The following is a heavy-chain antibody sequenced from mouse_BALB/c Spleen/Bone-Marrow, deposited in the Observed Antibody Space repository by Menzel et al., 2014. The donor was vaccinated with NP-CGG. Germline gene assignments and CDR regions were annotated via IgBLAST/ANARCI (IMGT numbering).Heavy chain of an antibody. CDR1: GFTFSSYG. CDR3: ARDGLDY. D-gene: IGHD3-1*01. J-gene: IGHJ2*01. CDR2: ISSGGSYT. V-gene: IGHV5-6*01. Sequence: EVKVVESGGDLVKPGGSLKLSCAASGFTFSSYGMSWVRRTPDKRLEWVATISSGGSYTYYPDSVKGRFTISRDNAKNTLYLQMSSLKSEDTAMYYCARDGLDYWGQGTTLTVSS.